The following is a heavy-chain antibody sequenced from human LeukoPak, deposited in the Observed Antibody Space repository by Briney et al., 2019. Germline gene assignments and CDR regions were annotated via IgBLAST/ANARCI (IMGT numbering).Heavy chain of an antibody. V-gene: IGHV4-4*07. CDR1: GGSINSYY. Sequence: SETLSLTCTVSGGSINSYYWSWIRQPAGKGLEWIGRIYSSGTTNYNPSLKSRVTMSVDTSKNQLSLKLSSVTAADTAVYYCARDGYHYDSSGYYSLDYWGRGTLVTVSS. J-gene: IGHJ4*02. D-gene: IGHD3-22*01. CDR2: IYSSGTT. CDR3: ARDGYHYDSSGYYSLDY.